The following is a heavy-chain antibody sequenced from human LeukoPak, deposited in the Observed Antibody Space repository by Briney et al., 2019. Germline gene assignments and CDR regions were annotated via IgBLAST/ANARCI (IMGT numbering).Heavy chain of an antibody. CDR3: ARDRSSSWLWTYYYYGMDV. Sequence: GGSLRLSWAASGFTFSSYAMHWVRQAPGKGLEWVAVISYDGSNKYYADSVKGRFTISRDNSKNTLYLQMNSLRAEDTAVYYCARDRSSSWLWTYYYYGMDVWGQGTTVTVSS. J-gene: IGHJ6*02. V-gene: IGHV3-30-3*01. CDR2: ISYDGSNK. D-gene: IGHD6-13*01. CDR1: GFTFSSYA.